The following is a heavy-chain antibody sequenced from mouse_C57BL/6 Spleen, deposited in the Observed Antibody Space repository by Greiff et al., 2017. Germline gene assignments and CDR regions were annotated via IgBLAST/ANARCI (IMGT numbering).Heavy chain of an antibody. CDR3: ARRYDYDGAHFDY. J-gene: IGHJ2*01. V-gene: IGHV1-52*01. CDR2: IDPSDSET. CDR1: GYTFTSYW. Sequence: QVQLKQPGAELVRPGSSVKLSCKASGYTFTSYWMHWVKQRPIQGLEWIGNIDPSDSETHYNQKFKDKATLTVDKSSSTAYMQLSSLTSEDSAVYYCARRYDYDGAHFDYWGQGTTLTVSS. D-gene: IGHD2-4*01.